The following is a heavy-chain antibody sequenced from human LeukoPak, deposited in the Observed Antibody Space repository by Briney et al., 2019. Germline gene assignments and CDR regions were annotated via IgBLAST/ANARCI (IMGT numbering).Heavy chain of an antibody. Sequence: SETLSLTCAVYGGSFSGYYWSWIRQPPGKGLEWIGEINHSGSTNYNPFLKSRVTISVDTSKNQFSLKLSSVTAADTAVYYCARETYTTSSQDWGQGTLVTVSS. CDR3: ARETYTTSSQD. CDR1: GGSFSGYY. CDR2: INHSGST. J-gene: IGHJ4*02. D-gene: IGHD6-6*01. V-gene: IGHV4-34*01.